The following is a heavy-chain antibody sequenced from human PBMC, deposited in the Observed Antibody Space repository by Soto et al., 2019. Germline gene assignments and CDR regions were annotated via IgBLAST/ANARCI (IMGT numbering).Heavy chain of an antibody. J-gene: IGHJ4*02. CDR2: ISYDGSNK. Sequence: PGGSLRLSCAASGFTFSSYPMHWGRQAPGKRLVRVAVISYDGSNKYYADSVKGRFTISRGNSKNTRYLQNNSPKAKNKTVYYCARDRSGYSYGLLDYWGQGTLVTVSS. V-gene: IGHV3-30-3*01. CDR1: GFTFSSYP. D-gene: IGHD5-18*01. CDR3: ARDRSGYSYGLLDY.